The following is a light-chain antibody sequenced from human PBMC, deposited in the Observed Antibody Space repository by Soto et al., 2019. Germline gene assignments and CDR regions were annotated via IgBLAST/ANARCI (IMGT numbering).Light chain of an antibody. CDR3: QQVNSYPLT. V-gene: IGKV1-9*01. CDR2: TAS. CDR1: QGISQY. J-gene: IGKJ4*01. Sequence: DIQLTQSPSFLSASVGDRVAITCRASQGISQYVAWYQQKPGSAPKLLIYTASIFQNGVPSRFSGTGSATEFTLTISSLQPEDFAIYYCQQVNSYPLTFGGGTKLEIK.